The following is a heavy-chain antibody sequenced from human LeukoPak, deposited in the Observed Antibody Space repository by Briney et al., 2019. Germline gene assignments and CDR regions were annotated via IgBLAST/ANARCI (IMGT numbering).Heavy chain of an antibody. CDR3: ANWPHDAFDI. CDR1: GFTFSSYG. V-gene: IGHV3-30*18. J-gene: IGHJ3*02. CDR2: ISYDGSNK. Sequence: GGSLRLSCAASGFTFSSYGMHWVRQAPGKGLEWVAVISYDGSNKYYADSVKGRFTISRDNSKNTLYLRMNSLRVEDTAVYYCANWPHDAFDIWGQGTMVTVSS.